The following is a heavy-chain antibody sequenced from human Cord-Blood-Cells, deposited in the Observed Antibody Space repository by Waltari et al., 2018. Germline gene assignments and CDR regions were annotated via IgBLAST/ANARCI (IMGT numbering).Heavy chain of an antibody. V-gene: IGHV1-58*01. Sequence: HMQLVQSGSEVTKPGTSVKVSCKASGFTFTSSAVQWVRQDRGQRLEGIGWIGVGSGNTNYAPTCKESVTITRDMSTSTAYMGLSSRRSEDTAAYYGASDSTPLDAVDIWGQGTMVTVSS. CDR2: IGVGSGNT. CDR1: GFTFTSSA. J-gene: IGHJ3*02. CDR3: ASDSTPLDAVDI.